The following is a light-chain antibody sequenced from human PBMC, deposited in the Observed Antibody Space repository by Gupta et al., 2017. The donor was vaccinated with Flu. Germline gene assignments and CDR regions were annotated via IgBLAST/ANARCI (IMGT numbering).Light chain of an antibody. Sequence: SYVLTQPPSVSVAPGQTARITSGGDDIGDNSVHWYQEKPGQAPALVVYDEDDRPSGVPERFAGSNSGNTATLTITRVEPGDEADYFCQVWDSRSDWVFGGGTKLTVL. CDR3: QVWDSRSDWV. J-gene: IGLJ3*02. CDR1: DIGDNS. CDR2: DED. V-gene: IGLV3-21*02.